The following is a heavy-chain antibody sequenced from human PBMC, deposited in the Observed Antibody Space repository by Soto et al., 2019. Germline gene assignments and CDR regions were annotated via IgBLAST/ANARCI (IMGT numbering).Heavy chain of an antibody. CDR3: ARYRYGWSADSIYGMDV. J-gene: IGHJ6*02. CDR1: GCTFSDYV. Sequence: QVQLVESGGGVVQPGRSLRLSCVASGCTFSDYVIHWVRQAPGKGLEWLAVISYDGSGEYYADSVKGRFTISGDNSKNIVYLQMNSLRAEDTAVYYCARYRYGWSADSIYGMDVWGQGTTVTVSS. D-gene: IGHD6-19*01. V-gene: IGHV3-30*04. CDR2: ISYDGSGE.